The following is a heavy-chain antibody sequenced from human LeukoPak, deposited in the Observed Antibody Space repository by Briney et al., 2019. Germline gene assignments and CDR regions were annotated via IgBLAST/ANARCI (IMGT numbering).Heavy chain of an antibody. V-gene: IGHV4-34*01. J-gene: IGHJ5*02. CDR2: INHSGST. CDR3: ASEVRYFDWLSDYNWFDP. CDR1: GGSFSGYC. D-gene: IGHD3-9*01. Sequence: SETLSLTCAVYGGSFSGYCWSWIRQPPGKGLEWIGEINHSGSTNYNPSLKSRVTISVDTSKNQFSLKLSSVTAADTAVYYCASEVRYFDWLSDYNWFDPWGQGTLVTVSS.